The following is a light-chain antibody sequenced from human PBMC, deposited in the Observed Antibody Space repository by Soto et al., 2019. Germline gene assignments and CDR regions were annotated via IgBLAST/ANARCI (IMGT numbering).Light chain of an antibody. V-gene: IGLV2-14*01. CDR1: SSDVDIYNY. CDR3: SSYTNTITV. J-gene: IGLJ2*01. CDR2: EVT. Sequence: QSALTQPASVSGSPGQSITISCTGTSSDVDIYNYVSWYQHHPGKAPKLMIYEVTKRPSGVSNRFSGSKSGNSASLTISGLQAEDEANYYCSSYTNTITVFGGGTQLTVL.